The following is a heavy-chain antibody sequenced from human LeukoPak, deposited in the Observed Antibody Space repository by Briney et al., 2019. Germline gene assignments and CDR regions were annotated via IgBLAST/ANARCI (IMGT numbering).Heavy chain of an antibody. D-gene: IGHD3-10*01. CDR3: ARADLWFGEFDY. V-gene: IGHV4-59*01. CDR2: IYYSGST. Sequence: SETLSLTCTVSGDSITSYYWSWIRQPPGKGLEWIGYIYYSGSTNYNPSLKSRVTISVDTSKNQFSLKLSSVTAADTAVYYCARADLWFGEFDYWGQGTLVTVSS. J-gene: IGHJ4*02. CDR1: GDSITSYY.